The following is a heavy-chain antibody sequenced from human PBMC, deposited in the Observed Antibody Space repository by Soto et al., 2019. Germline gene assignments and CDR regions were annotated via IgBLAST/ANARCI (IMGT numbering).Heavy chain of an antibody. D-gene: IGHD2-15*01. Sequence: GGSLRLSCAASGFTFSSYAMSWVRQAPGKGLEWVSAISGSGGSTYYADSVKGRFTISRDNSKNTLYLQMNSLRAEDTAVYYCAKGHCSGGSCSLYGMDVWGQGTTVTVSS. V-gene: IGHV3-23*01. CDR1: GFTFSSYA. CDR2: ISGSGGST. J-gene: IGHJ6*02. CDR3: AKGHCSGGSCSLYGMDV.